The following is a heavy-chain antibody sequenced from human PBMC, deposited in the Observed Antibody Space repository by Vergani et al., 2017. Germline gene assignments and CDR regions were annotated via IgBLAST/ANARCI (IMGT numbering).Heavy chain of an antibody. CDR1: GYTFSNYY. Sequence: QVQVVQSGAEVKQSGASVKVSCKTSGYTFSNYYMYWVRQAPGQGLEWMGIINPSGGHTNYAQKFHGRVTMTRDTSTSTVYMELSSLRSEDTAIYYCARGDYGILTGYGYWGQGTLVTVSA. CDR3: ARGDYGILTGYGY. V-gene: IGHV1-46*03. D-gene: IGHD3-9*01. CDR2: INPSGGHT. J-gene: IGHJ4*02.